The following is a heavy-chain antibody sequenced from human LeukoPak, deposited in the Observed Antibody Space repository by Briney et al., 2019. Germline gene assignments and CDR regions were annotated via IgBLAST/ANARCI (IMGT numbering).Heavy chain of an antibody. V-gene: IGHV4-34*01. CDR2: INHSGST. D-gene: IGHD2-15*01. Sequence: SETLSLTCTVSGGSISSYYLSWIRQPPGQGLEWIGEINHSGSTNYNPSLKSRVTIAVDTYKNQFSLKLSSVTAADTAVYYCARAIGYCSGGSCSLDYWGQGTLVTVSS. CDR1: GGSISSYY. CDR3: ARAIGYCSGGSCSLDY. J-gene: IGHJ4*02.